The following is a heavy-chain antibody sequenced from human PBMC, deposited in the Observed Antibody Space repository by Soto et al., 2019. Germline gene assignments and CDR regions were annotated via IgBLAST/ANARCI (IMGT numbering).Heavy chain of an antibody. Sequence: QITLKESGPTLVKPTQTLTLTCTFSGFSVSTGGVGVAWIRQPPGKALEWLALIYWDDDKRYSPFLQSRVTIPKHTPNTHVVLTMTNIAPVDTATYFSAHKGRRGAGLDLSGQRTPVTLSS. V-gene: IGHV2-5*02. CDR3: AHKGRRGAGLDL. CDR1: GFSVSTGGVG. J-gene: IGHJ5*02. D-gene: IGHD2-15*01. CDR2: IYWDDDK.